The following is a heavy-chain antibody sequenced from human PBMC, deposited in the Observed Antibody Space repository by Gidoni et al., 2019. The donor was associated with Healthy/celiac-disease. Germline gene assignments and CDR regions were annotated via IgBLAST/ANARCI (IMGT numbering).Heavy chain of an antibody. V-gene: IGHV3-21*01. J-gene: IGHJ3*02. D-gene: IGHD2-8*02. CDR2: ISSSSSYI. CDR1: GFTFSSSS. CDR3: ARPSTAYDAFDI. Sequence: EVQLVESGGGLVKPGGSLRLSCAASGFTFSSSSMNWVRQAPGKGLEWVSSISSSSSYIYYADSVKGRFTISRDNAKNSLYLQMNSLRAEDTAVYYCARPSTAYDAFDIWGQGTMVTVSS.